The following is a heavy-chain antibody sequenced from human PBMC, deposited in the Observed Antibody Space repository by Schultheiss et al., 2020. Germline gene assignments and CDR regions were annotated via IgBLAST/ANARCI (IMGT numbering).Heavy chain of an antibody. D-gene: IGHD2-21*02. J-gene: IGHJ4*02. CDR1: GFTFSSYS. V-gene: IGHV3-48*01. Sequence: GGSLRLSCAASGFTFSSYSMNWVRQAPGKGLEWVSYISSSSSTIYYADSVKGRFTISRDNAKNSLYLQMNSLGAEDTAVYYCARDRGVTHFDFWGQGTLVNVYS. CDR2: ISSSSSTI. CDR3: ARDRGVTHFDF.